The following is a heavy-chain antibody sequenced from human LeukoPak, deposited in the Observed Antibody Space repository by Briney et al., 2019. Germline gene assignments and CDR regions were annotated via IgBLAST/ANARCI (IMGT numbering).Heavy chain of an antibody. Sequence: GASVKVSCKASGYTFTGYYMHWVRQAPGQGLEWMGWINPNSGVTNYAQKFQGRVTMTRDTSISTAYMELSRLRSDDTAAYYCARYDFWSPTAFDIWGQGTMVIVSS. V-gene: IGHV1-2*02. CDR2: INPNSGVT. J-gene: IGHJ3*02. D-gene: IGHD3-3*01. CDR3: ARYDFWSPTAFDI. CDR1: GYTFTGYY.